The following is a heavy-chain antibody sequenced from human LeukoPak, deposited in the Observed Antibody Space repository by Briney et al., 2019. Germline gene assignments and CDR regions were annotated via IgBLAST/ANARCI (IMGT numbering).Heavy chain of an antibody. J-gene: IGHJ4*02. V-gene: IGHV4-39*01. D-gene: IGHD3-10*01. CDR1: GGSITTSTYY. Sequence: PSETLSLTCTVSGGSITTSTYYWGWIRQPPGKGLEWIGTIYYSGYTYYNPSLESRATIFVDTSKNQFSLKLSSVTAADTAVYYCAKHYMGSYDNRGLDSWGQGTLVTVSS. CDR3: AKHYMGSYDNRGLDS. CDR2: IYYSGYT.